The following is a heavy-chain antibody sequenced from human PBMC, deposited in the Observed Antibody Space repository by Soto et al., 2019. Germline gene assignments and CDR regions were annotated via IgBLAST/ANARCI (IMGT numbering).Heavy chain of an antibody. CDR1: GFTFDDYA. CDR2: ISWNSGSV. CDR3: AKDKGYCTGGSCHQRDFDI. D-gene: IGHD2-15*01. J-gene: IGHJ3*02. V-gene: IGHV3-9*01. Sequence: PGGSLRLSCAASGFTFDDYAMHWVRQVPGKGLEWVSGISWNSGSVGYADSVKGRFTISRDNAKNSLYLQMNSPRAEDTALYYCAKDKGYCTGGSCHQRDFDIWGQGTMVTVSS.